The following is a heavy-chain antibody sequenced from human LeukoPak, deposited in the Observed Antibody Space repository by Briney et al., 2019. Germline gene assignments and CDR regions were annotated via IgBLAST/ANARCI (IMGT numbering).Heavy chain of an antibody. J-gene: IGHJ4*02. Sequence: GASVKVSCKASGGTFSSYAISWVRQAPGQGLEWMGRIIPIFGTANYAQKFQGRVTITTDESTSTAYMELSSLRSEDTAVYYCARLGYCSGGSCEGVYWGQGTLVTVSS. D-gene: IGHD2-15*01. CDR1: GGTFSSYA. V-gene: IGHV1-69*05. CDR3: ARLGYCSGGSCEGVY. CDR2: IIPIFGTA.